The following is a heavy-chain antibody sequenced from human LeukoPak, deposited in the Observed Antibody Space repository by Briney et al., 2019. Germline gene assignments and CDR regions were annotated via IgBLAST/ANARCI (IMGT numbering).Heavy chain of an antibody. Sequence: SETLSLTCTVSGGSISSSSYYWGWIRQPPGKGLEWIGSIYYSGSTYYNPSLKSRVTISVDTSKNQFSLKLSSVTAADTAVYYCARFVAAPRVAAAGYYFDYWGQGTRGYFDYWGQGTLVTVSS. J-gene: IGHJ4*02. V-gene: IGHV4-39*07. D-gene: IGHD6-13*01. CDR1: GGSISSSSYY. CDR3: ARFVAAPRVAAAGYYFDYWGQGTRGYFDY. CDR2: IYYSGST.